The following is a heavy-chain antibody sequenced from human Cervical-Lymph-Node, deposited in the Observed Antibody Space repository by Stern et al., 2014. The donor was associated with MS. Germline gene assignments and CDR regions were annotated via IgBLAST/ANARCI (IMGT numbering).Heavy chain of an antibody. V-gene: IGHV4-34*01. D-gene: IGHD5-18*01. CDR3: ARGGYSYGRKTQGWYFDL. Sequence: QVQLQQWGAGLLKPSETLSLTCAVYGGSFSGYYWSWIRQPPGKGLEWIGEINHSGSTNYKPSLKSRVPISVDTSKNQFSLKLSSVTAADTAVYYCARGGYSYGRKTQGWYFDLWGRGTLVTVSS. J-gene: IGHJ2*01. CDR1: GGSFSGYY. CDR2: INHSGST.